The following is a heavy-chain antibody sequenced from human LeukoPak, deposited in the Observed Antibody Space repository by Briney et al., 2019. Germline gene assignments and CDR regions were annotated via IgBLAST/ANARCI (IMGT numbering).Heavy chain of an antibody. Sequence: SETLSLTCTVSGGSISSSSYYWGWIRQPPGKGLEWIGGIYYSGSTYYNPSLKSRVTISVDTSKNQFSLKLSSVTAADTPVYYCARNSGYDRNFDYWGQGTLVTVSS. J-gene: IGHJ4*02. CDR3: ARNSGYDRNFDY. CDR2: IYYSGST. D-gene: IGHD5-12*01. V-gene: IGHV4-39*01. CDR1: GGSISSSSYY.